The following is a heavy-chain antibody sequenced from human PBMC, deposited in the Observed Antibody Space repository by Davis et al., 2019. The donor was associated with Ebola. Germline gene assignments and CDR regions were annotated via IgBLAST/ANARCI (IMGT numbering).Heavy chain of an antibody. J-gene: IGHJ6*02. Sequence: GESLKISCAASGLIFSNYAMHWVRLAPGKGLEWVAVITSDGAKEYQADSVKGRFTISRDNSKNTLYLQMSSLRAEDTAVYYCVKAGYQLLPYGMDVWGQGTTVTVSS. D-gene: IGHD2-2*01. CDR2: ITSDGAKE. CDR1: GLIFSNYA. CDR3: VKAGYQLLPYGMDV. V-gene: IGHV3-30*14.